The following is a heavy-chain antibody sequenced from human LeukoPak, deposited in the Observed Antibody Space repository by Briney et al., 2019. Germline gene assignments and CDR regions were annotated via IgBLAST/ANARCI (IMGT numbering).Heavy chain of an antibody. D-gene: IGHD3-3*01. V-gene: IGHV1-2*02. J-gene: IGHJ4*02. Sequence: ASVKVSCKASEYTFTGYYMHWVRQAPGQGLEWMGWINPNSGGTNYAQKFQGRVTMTRDTSISTAYMELSRLRSDDTAVYYCARVKKSGRFLEWFLFDYWGQGTLVTVSS. CDR1: EYTFTGYY. CDR2: INPNSGGT. CDR3: ARVKKSGRFLEWFLFDY.